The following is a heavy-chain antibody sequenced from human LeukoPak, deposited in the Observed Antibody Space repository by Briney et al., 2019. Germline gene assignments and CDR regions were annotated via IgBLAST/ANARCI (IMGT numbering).Heavy chain of an antibody. CDR2: IYYSGST. CDR1: GGSISSGDYY. J-gene: IGHJ4*02. D-gene: IGHD3-10*01. Sequence: PSETLSLTCTVSGGSISSGDYYWSRIRQPPGKGLEWIGYIYYSGSTYYNPSLKSRVTISVDTSKNQFSLKLSSVTAADTAVYYCARAPVLLWFGEFVYYFDYWGQGTLVTVSS. CDR3: ARAPVLLWFGEFVYYFDY. V-gene: IGHV4-30-4*01.